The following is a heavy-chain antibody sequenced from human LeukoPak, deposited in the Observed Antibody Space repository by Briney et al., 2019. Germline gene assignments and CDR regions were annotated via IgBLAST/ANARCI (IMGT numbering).Heavy chain of an antibody. D-gene: IGHD3-22*01. CDR2: IQNDASTE. V-gene: IGHV3-33*05. Sequence: GGSLRLSCAASGFIFSHYGMHWVRQAPGKGLEWVAVIQNDASTENFADSVKGRFTISRDNSKNTVFLQMNSLRVEDTAVYYCARAPYDSSGYDAFDIWGQGTMVTVSS. CDR3: ARAPYDSSGYDAFDI. J-gene: IGHJ3*02. CDR1: GFIFSHYG.